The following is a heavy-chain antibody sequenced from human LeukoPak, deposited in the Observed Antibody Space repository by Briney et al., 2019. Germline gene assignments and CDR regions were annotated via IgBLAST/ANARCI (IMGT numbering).Heavy chain of an antibody. CDR1: GFTFSDYY. D-gene: IGHD3-10*01. CDR3: ARDIVSGSGSLDY. J-gene: IGHJ4*02. Sequence: GGSLRLSCAASGFTFSDYYMSWVRQAPGKGLVWVSRVKSDGSNPSYADSVKGRFTISRDNAENMLYLQMNTLGAEDTAVYYCARDIVSGSGSLDYWGQGTLVTVSS. CDR2: VKSDGSNP. V-gene: IGHV3-74*01.